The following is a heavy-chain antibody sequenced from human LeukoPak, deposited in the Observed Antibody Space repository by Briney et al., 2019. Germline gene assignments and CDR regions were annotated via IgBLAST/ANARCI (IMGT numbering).Heavy chain of an antibody. CDR3: AREVTNRDGFDF. Sequence: GGSLRLSCAASGFTFSSYDMHWVRQTTGKGLEWVAIIGTAGDTYYPGSVKGRFTVSRENAKNSLYLQMDSLRVEDTALYYCAREVTNRDGFDFWGQGTMVTVSS. D-gene: IGHD4-17*01. CDR1: GFTFSSYD. J-gene: IGHJ3*01. CDR2: IGTAGDT. V-gene: IGHV3-13*01.